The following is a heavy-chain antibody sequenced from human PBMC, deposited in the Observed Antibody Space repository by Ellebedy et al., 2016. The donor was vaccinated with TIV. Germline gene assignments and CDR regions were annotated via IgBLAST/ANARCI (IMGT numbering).Heavy chain of an antibody. CDR1: GFTFSSYW. CDR3: ARDQGYCSGGNCYRNDAFDI. J-gene: IGHJ3*02. Sequence: GESLKISCAASGFTFSSYWMHWVRQAPGKGLVWVSRINSDGSSTNYADSVKGRFTISRDNAKNTLFLQMQSLRAEDTAVYYCARDQGYCSGGNCYRNDAFDIWGQGTMVTVSS. D-gene: IGHD2-15*01. V-gene: IGHV3-74*01. CDR2: INSDGSST.